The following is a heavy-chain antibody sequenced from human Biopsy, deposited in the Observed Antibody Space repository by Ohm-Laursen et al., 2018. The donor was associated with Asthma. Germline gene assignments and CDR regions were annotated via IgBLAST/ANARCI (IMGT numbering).Heavy chain of an antibody. CDR2: ISSSSSYI. V-gene: IGHV3-21*01. CDR3: ARDGTDMNEAMPKDY. D-gene: IGHD2-2*01. CDR1: GFTFSSYS. Sequence: GSLRLSCAASGFTFSSYSMNWVRQAPGKGLEWVSSISSSSSYIYYADSVEGRFTISRDNAKNSLYLQMNSLRAEDTAVYYCARDGTDMNEAMPKDYWGQGTLVTVSS. J-gene: IGHJ4*02.